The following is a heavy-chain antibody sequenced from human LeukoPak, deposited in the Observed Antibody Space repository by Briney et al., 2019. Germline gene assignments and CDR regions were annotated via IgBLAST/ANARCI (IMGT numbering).Heavy chain of an antibody. V-gene: IGHV1-18*01. Sequence: ASVTVSFTSSGYTITYSYSITWVRQAPGQGLEWMGYISTYNSYTNYAQNLQGRVSMTTDTSTNTAYMELRSLRSDDTAVYYCARADNGAREGFDYWGQGTLVTVSS. CDR3: ARADNGAREGFDY. CDR1: GYTITYSYS. D-gene: IGHD1-1*01. CDR2: ISTYNSYT. J-gene: IGHJ4*02.